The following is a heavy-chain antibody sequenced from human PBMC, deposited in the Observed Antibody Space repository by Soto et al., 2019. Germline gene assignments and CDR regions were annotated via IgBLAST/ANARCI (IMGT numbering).Heavy chain of an antibody. CDR1: GFTFSNYW. CDR3: GGGTAFDF. D-gene: IGHD1-1*01. Sequence: EVQLVESGGGLVQPGGSLRLSCAASGFTFSNYWMNWVRQAPGKGLEWVANIKQDGSQQYFLDSVKGRFTVSRDNARNSLYLQMNSLGVDDTAVYYCGGGTAFDFWGQGTLVTVSS. V-gene: IGHV3-7*01. J-gene: IGHJ4*02. CDR2: IKQDGSQQ.